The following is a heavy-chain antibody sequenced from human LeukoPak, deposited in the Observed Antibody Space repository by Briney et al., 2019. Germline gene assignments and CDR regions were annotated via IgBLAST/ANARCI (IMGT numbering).Heavy chain of an antibody. Sequence: SETLSLTCTVSGGSISSYYWSWIRQPPGKGLEWIGYTYYSGSTNYNPSLKSRVTISLDTSKNQFSLRLSSVTAADTAVYYCARDLSGYSYGNYYYYYYMDVWGKGTTVTISS. V-gene: IGHV4-59*01. CDR2: TYYSGST. J-gene: IGHJ6*03. CDR3: ARDLSGYSYGNYYYYYYMDV. CDR1: GGSISSYY. D-gene: IGHD5-18*01.